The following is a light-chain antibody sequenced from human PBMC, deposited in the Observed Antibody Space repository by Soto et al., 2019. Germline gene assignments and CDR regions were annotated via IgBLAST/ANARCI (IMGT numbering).Light chain of an antibody. Sequence: DIQMTQSPSTLSASVGDRVTVTCRASQSINSWLAWYQQKPGKAPKLLIYKASSLESGVPSRFSGSGSGTDFTLTINGLQPEDFATYYCQQAASFPITFGQGTRLEI. CDR1: QSINSW. CDR3: QQAASFPIT. CDR2: KAS. V-gene: IGKV1-5*03. J-gene: IGKJ5*01.